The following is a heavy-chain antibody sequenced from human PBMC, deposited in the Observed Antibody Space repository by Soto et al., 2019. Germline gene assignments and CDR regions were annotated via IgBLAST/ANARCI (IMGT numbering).Heavy chain of an antibody. CDR3: ARHVPAAGYYYGMDV. Sequence: QVQLVQSGAEVKKPGSSVKVSCKASGGTFRSYAISWVRQAPGQGLEWMGGIIPIFGTANYAQKFQVRVTITADESTSTAYMELSSLRSDDTAVYYCARHVPAAGYYYGMDVWGQGTTVTVSS. D-gene: IGHD2-2*01. CDR2: IIPIFGTA. CDR1: GGTFRSYA. V-gene: IGHV1-69*12. J-gene: IGHJ6*02.